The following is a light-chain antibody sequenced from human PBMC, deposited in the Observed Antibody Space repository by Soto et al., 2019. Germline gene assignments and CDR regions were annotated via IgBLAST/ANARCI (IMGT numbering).Light chain of an antibody. CDR2: GAS. J-gene: IGKJ4*01. V-gene: IGKV3-20*01. Sequence: EIVLTQSPGTLSLTPGERATLSCRASQSVSSSYLAWYQQKPGQAPRLLIYGASSRATGIPDRFSGSGSGTDFTLTISRLEPEDFATYFCQQYSTYPSLTFGGGTKVDIK. CDR3: QQYSTYPSLT. CDR1: QSVSSSY.